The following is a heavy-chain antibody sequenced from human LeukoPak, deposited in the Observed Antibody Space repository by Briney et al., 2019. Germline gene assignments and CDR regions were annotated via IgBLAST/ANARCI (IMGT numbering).Heavy chain of an antibody. CDR1: GFTFTSHT. D-gene: IGHD5-12*01. Sequence: GGSLRLSCAASGFTFTSHTMNWVRQAPGKGLEWVSSIGIDTTTIYYADSVKGRFTISRDNAKNSLYLQMSSLRAEDTAVYYCARVHSGYARYYYYYMDVWGKGTTVTVSS. CDR3: ARVHSGYARYYYYYMDV. V-gene: IGHV3-21*04. CDR2: IGIDTTTI. J-gene: IGHJ6*03.